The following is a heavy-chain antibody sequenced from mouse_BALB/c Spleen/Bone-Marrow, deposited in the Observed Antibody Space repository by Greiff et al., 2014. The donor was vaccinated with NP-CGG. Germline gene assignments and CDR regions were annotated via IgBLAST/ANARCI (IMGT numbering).Heavy chain of an antibody. CDR1: GYTFTDYN. D-gene: IGHD1-1*02. J-gene: IGHJ1*01. V-gene: IGHV1S29*02. Sequence: VQLQQSGPELVKPGASVKISCKASGYTFTDYNMHWVKQSHGKSLEWIGYIYPYNGGTGYNQKFKSKATLTVDNSSSTAHMELRSLTSEDSAVYYCARELSWYFDVWGAGTTVTVSS. CDR2: IYPYNGGT. CDR3: ARELSWYFDV.